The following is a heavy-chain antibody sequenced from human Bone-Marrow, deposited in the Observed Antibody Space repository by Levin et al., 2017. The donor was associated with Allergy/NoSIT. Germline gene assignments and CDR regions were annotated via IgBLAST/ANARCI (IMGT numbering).Heavy chain of an antibody. Sequence: GASVKVSCVVSGFTFGTYSMHWVRQAPGKGLEWVAAVSYDGSVKFYRDSAKGRFTISRDNSKSTLYLDMSSLRLEDTAVYYCAREYYGTGSSGFVRWFDPWGQGTLVTVSS. J-gene: IGHJ5*02. CDR1: GFTFGTYS. CDR2: VSYDGSVK. D-gene: IGHD3-10*01. V-gene: IGHV3-30*04. CDR3: AREYYGTGSSGFVRWFDP.